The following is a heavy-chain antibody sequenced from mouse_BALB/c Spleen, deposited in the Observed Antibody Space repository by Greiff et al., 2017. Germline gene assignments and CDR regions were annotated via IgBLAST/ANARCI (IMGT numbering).Heavy chain of an antibody. V-gene: IGHV1-9*01. CDR3: ARYSYDYEYYYAMDY. CDR1: GYTFSSYW. D-gene: IGHD2-4*01. J-gene: IGHJ4*01. Sequence: QVQLQQSGAELMKPGASVKISCKATGYTFSSYWIEWVKQRPGHGLEWIGEILPGSGSTNYNEKFKGKATFTADTSSNTAYMQLSSLTSEDSAVYYCARYSYDYEYYYAMDYWGQGTSVTVSS. CDR2: ILPGSGST.